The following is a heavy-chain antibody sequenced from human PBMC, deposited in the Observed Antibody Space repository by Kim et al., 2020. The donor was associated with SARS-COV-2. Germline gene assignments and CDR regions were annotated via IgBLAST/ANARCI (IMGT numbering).Heavy chain of an antibody. J-gene: IGHJ4*02. CDR1: GFTFSSYA. V-gene: IGHV3-23*01. CDR3: AKARPSYYYDSSGYYYNFDY. D-gene: IGHD3-22*01. CDR2: ISGSGGST. Sequence: GGSLRLSCAACGFTFSSYAMSWVRQAPGKGLEWVSAISGSGGSTYYADSVKGRFTISRDNSKNTLYLQMNSLRAEDTAVYYCAKARPSYYYDSSGYYYNFDYWGQGTLVTVSS.